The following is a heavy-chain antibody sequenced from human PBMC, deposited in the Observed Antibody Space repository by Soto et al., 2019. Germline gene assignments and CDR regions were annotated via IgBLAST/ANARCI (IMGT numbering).Heavy chain of an antibody. CDR1: GFTFSSYA. Sequence: HPGGSLRLSCAASGFTFSSYAMSWVRQAPGKGLEWVSSISIGGDNTYYADSVKGRVTISRDSSKNTVYLQMNSLRAEDTAIYYCAKNNWLEYWGQGTLVTVSS. J-gene: IGHJ4*02. V-gene: IGHV3-23*01. CDR2: ISIGGDNT. CDR3: AKNNWLEY.